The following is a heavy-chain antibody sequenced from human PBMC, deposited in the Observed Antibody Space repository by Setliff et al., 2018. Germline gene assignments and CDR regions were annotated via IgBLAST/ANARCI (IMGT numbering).Heavy chain of an antibody. CDR2: IYTDGST. Sequence: SETLSLTCTVSGVSISSFYWSWIRQPAGRGLEWIGRIYTDGSTKYNPSLNSRVALSIDTSKNQFSLRLSSVTAADTAVYFCARVTGFLYMDVWGKGTTVTVSS. CDR3: ARVTGFLYMDV. V-gene: IGHV4-4*07. D-gene: IGHD3-3*01. CDR1: GVSISSFY. J-gene: IGHJ6*03.